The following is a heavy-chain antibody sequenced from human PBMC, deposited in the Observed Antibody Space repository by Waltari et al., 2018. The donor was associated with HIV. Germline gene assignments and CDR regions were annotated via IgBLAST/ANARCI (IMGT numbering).Heavy chain of an antibody. D-gene: IGHD6-19*01. V-gene: IGHV3-7*01. CDR2: IKQDGREK. CDR3: ARDLYSSGWGYFDY. Sequence: EVQLVESGGGLVQPGGSLRLSCAASGFTFSRYWMSWVRQAPGKGVEGVGNIKQDGREKYYVDALKRRFTVCRDHAKNSLYLQMNSLRAEDTAVYYCARDLYSSGWGYFDYWGQATLVTVSS. CDR1: GFTFSRYW. J-gene: IGHJ4*02.